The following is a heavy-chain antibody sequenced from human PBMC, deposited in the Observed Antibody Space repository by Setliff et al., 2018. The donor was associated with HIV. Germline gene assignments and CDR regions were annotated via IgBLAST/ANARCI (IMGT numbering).Heavy chain of an antibody. CDR3: ARVPGARPYYYYYMDV. V-gene: IGHV1-8*02. J-gene: IGHJ6*03. CDR1: GYTFTSYD. D-gene: IGHD3-10*01. CDR2: MNPHSGNT. Sequence: ASVKVSCKASGYTFTSYDINWVRQAAGQGLEWMGWMNPHSGNTGYAQKFQGRVTMTEDTSTETAYMELRSLRSDDTAVYYCARVPGARPYYYYYMDVWGKGTTVTASS.